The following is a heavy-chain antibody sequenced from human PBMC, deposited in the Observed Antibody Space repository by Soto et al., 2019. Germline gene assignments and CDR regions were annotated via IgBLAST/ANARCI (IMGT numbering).Heavy chain of an antibody. V-gene: IGHV3-9*01. D-gene: IGHD3-10*01. J-gene: IGHJ3*02. Sequence: GGSLRLSCAASGFTFDDYAMHWVRQAPGKGLEWVSGISWNSGSIGYADSVKGRFTISRDNAKNSLYLQMNSLRAEDTALYYCAKDRNTMVRGVFAFDIWGQGTMVTVSS. CDR2: ISWNSGSI. CDR1: GFTFDDYA. CDR3: AKDRNTMVRGVFAFDI.